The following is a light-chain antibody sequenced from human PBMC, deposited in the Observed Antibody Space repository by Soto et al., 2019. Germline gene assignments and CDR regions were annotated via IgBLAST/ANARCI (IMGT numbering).Light chain of an antibody. V-gene: IGKV3-15*01. CDR3: QQRSNWPT. Sequence: EIVMTQSPATLSVSPGERATLSCRASQSVRSNLAWYQQKPGQSPRLLIYGASTRATGIPARFSGSGYGTDFTLTISSLEPEDFAVYYCQQRSNWPTFGQGTRLEIK. CDR2: GAS. J-gene: IGKJ5*01. CDR1: QSVRSN.